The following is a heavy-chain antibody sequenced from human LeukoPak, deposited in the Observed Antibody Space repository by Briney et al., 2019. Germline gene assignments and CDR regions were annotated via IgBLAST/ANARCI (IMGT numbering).Heavy chain of an antibody. CDR3: ARSDWFDP. CDR2: INSDESTT. V-gene: IGHV3-74*01. J-gene: IGHJ5*02. CDR1: GFTFSGHA. Sequence: GGSLRLSCAASGFTFSGHAMAWVRQAPGKGLEWVSRINSDESTTVYADSVKGRFTISRDNAKNTLYLQMNSLTAEDTAVYYCARSDWFDPWGQGTLVTVSS.